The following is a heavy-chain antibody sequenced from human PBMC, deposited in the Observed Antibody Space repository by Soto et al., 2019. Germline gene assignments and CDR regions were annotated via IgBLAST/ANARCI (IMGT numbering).Heavy chain of an antibody. V-gene: IGHV3-33*01. Sequence: QVQLVESGGGVVQPGRSLRLSCAASGFTFSSYGMHWVRQAPGKGLEWVAVIWYDGSNKYYADSVKGRFTISRDNSKNTLYLQMNSLRAEDTAVYYCARDPYSDTAMVPPDYWGQGTLVTVSS. CDR3: ARDPYSDTAMVPPDY. J-gene: IGHJ4*02. CDR1: GFTFSSYG. CDR2: IWYDGSNK. D-gene: IGHD5-18*01.